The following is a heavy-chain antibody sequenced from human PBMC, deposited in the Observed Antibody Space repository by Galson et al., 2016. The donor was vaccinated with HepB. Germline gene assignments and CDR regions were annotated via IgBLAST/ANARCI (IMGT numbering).Heavy chain of an antibody. CDR2: LSVSGDTT. CDR1: GSTFGDYT. V-gene: IGHV3-23*01. J-gene: IGHJ4*02. D-gene: IGHD6-19*01. Sequence: SLRLSCAASGSTFGDYTMSWVRQAPGKGLEWVSGLSVSGDTTYYADSVKGRFIISRDNSKNTLHLQMNSLRAEDTAVYYCARAIAVADPFDYWGQGTLVTVSS. CDR3: ARAIAVADPFDY.